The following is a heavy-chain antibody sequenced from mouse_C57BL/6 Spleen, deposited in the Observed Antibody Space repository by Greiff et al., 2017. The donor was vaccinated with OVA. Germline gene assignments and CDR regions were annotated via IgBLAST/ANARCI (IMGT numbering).Heavy chain of an antibody. V-gene: IGHV1-18*01. Sequence: EVQLQQSGPELVKPGASVKIPCKASGYTFTDYNMDWVKQSHGKSLEWIGDINPNNGGTIYNQKFKGKATLTVDKSSSTAYMELRSLTSEDTAVYYCARRAYSNLFYAMDYWGQGTSVTVSS. D-gene: IGHD2-5*01. CDR3: ARRAYSNLFYAMDY. CDR1: GYTFTDYN. CDR2: INPNNGGT. J-gene: IGHJ4*01.